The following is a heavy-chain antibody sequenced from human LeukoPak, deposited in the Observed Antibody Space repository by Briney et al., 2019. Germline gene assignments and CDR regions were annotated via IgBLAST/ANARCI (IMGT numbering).Heavy chain of an antibody. Sequence: SETLSLTCNVSGGSFNGYYWTWVRQPPGKGLEWIAEINHIGTTNHNPSLSRRVTVSTGTSKHPFFLRLTSVTAADTALYYCARLVVTAPHPHYYMDVWGEGTSVTVS. CDR2: INHIGTT. D-gene: IGHD2-21*02. J-gene: IGHJ6*03. CDR3: ARLVVTAPHPHYYMDV. V-gene: IGHV4-34*01. CDR1: GGSFNGYY.